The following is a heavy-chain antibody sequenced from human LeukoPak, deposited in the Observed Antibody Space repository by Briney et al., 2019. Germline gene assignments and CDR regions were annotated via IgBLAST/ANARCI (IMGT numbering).Heavy chain of an antibody. V-gene: IGHV4-30-4*01. J-gene: IGHJ5*02. D-gene: IGHD6-19*01. CDR1: GGSISSGDYY. CDR3: ARLAVAGIDP. CDR2: IYYSGST. Sequence: SQTLSLTCTVSGGSISSGDYYWSWIRQPPGKGLEWIGYIYYSGSTYYNPSLKSRVTISVGTSKNQFSLKLSSVTAADTAVYYRARLAVAGIDPWGQGTLVTVSS.